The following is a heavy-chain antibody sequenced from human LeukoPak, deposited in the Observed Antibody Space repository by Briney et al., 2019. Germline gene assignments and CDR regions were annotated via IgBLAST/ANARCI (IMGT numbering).Heavy chain of an antibody. CDR3: ANDDFGASGLPDY. CDR1: GFTFTYYC. Sequence: GGSLRLSCAASGFTFTYYCMHWVRQAPGKGLVWVARINGDGSSTNYADSVKGRFTISRDNAKNTLYLQMNSLRAEDTAVYYCANDDFGASGLPDYWGQGTLVTVSS. CDR2: INGDGSST. J-gene: IGHJ4*02. D-gene: IGHD4-17*01. V-gene: IGHV3-74*01.